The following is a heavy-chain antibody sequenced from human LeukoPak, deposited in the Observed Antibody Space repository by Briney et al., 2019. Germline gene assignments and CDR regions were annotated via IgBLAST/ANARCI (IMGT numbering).Heavy chain of an antibody. Sequence: SETLSLTCTVSGGSISSYYWSWIRQPPGKGLEWIGYIYYSGSTNYNPSLKSRVTISVDTSKNQFSLKLSSVTAADTAVYYCARSEVPPWGYFDYWGQGTLVTVSS. V-gene: IGHV4-59*01. D-gene: IGHD7-27*01. CDR3: ARSEVPPWGYFDY. CDR2: IYYSGST. J-gene: IGHJ4*02. CDR1: GGSISSYY.